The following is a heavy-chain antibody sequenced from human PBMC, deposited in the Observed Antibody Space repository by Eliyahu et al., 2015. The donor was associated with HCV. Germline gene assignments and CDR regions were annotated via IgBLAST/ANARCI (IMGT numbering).Heavy chain of an antibody. CDR3: ASEEYYKFDY. V-gene: IGHV3-7*01. CDR2: INQDGSEK. J-gene: IGHJ4*02. CDR1: EFSFSIYW. D-gene: IGHD2/OR15-2a*01. Sequence: EVQLVESGGGLVQPGGSLRLSCEASEFSFSIYWMXWVRQAPGKGLEWVATINQDGSEKRYVDSVKGRFTISRDNTKNSLYLQINSLRLEDTAVYYCASEEYYKFDYWGQGTLVTVSS.